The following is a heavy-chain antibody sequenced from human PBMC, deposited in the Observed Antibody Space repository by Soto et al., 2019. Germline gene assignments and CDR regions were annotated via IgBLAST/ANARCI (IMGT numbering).Heavy chain of an antibody. Sequence: QVQLVQSGAEVKKPGSSVKVSCKSSGSNFIIYTITWVRQAPGQGLEWMGRIIPIFSQTNYAQKFQGRVTINADRSTSTVDMELSGLTSEDTAVYYCARGGVGAAGGMDVWGQGTTVTVSS. CDR3: ARGGVGAAGGMDV. D-gene: IGHD1-26*01. J-gene: IGHJ6*02. V-gene: IGHV1-69*08. CDR2: IIPIFSQT. CDR1: GSNFIIYT.